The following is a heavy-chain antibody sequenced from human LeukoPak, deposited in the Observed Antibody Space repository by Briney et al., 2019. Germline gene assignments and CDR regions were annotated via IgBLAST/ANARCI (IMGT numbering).Heavy chain of an antibody. CDR2: ISNTGGFT. CDR3: ATGGSMAHEGIHS. D-gene: IGHD2/OR15-2a*01. J-gene: IGHJ4*02. Sequence: GGSLRLSCVTSGFTFSTYAMSCVRQAPGKGLEWVCSISNTGGFTYHADSMKGRFTISRDNSKNTLFLQMKSLRGDDTAVYYCATGGSMAHEGIHSWGQGTLVTVSS. CDR1: GFTFSTYA. V-gene: IGHV3-23*01.